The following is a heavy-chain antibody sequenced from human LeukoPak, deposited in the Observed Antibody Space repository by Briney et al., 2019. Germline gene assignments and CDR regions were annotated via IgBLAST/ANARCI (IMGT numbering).Heavy chain of an antibody. V-gene: IGHV5-10-1*01. CDR2: IDPSDSYT. Sequence: GESLKISCKGSGYSFTSYWISWVRQMPGKGLEWMGRIDPSDSYTNYSPSFQGHVTISADKSISTAYLQWSSLKASDTAMYYCARRHYDYVWGSYRQSYYFDYWGQGTLVTVSS. D-gene: IGHD3-16*02. CDR1: GYSFTSYW. CDR3: ARRHYDYVWGSYRQSYYFDY. J-gene: IGHJ4*02.